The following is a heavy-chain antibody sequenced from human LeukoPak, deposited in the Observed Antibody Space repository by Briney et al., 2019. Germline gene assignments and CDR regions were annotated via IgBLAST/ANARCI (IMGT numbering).Heavy chain of an antibody. J-gene: IGHJ2*01. CDR1: GFTFSSYA. Sequence: GGSVRLSCAASGFTFSSYAMSWVRQAPGKGLEWVSAISGSGGSTYYADSVKGRFTSSRDNCTNTLYLQMNSLRAEDTAVHSCAQDHHYYDSSGYYYWNCVRRRRPTLVTVSS. V-gene: IGHV3-23*01. CDR2: ISGSGGST. CDR3: AQDHHYYDSSGYYYWNCVR. D-gene: IGHD3-22*01.